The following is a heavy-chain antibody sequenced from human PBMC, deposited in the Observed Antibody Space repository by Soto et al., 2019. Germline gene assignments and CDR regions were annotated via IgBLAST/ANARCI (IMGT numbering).Heavy chain of an antibody. CDR2: ISYDGSNK. J-gene: IGHJ6*02. D-gene: IGHD2-2*01. V-gene: IGHV3-30*03. Sequence: GGSLRLSCAASGFTFSSYGMHWVRQAPGKGLEWVAVISYDGSNKYYADSVKGRFTISRDNSKNTLYLQMNSLRAEDTAVYYCTFSSCHGSYYFGVDVWGQGTTVTVSS. CDR1: GFTFSSYG. CDR3: TFSSCHGSYYFGVDV.